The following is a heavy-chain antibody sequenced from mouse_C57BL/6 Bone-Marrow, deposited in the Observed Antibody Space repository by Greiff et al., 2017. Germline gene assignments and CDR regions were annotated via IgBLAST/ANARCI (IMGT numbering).Heavy chain of an antibody. CDR1: GYSITSGYY. D-gene: IGHD1-1*01. CDR3: ARGYCDNNYYAMDY. V-gene: IGHV3-6*01. Sequence: EVQLQQSGPGLVKPSQSLSLTCSVTGYSITSGYYWNWIRQFPGNKLEWMGYISYDGSNNYNPSLKNRISITRDKSKNQFFLKLNSVTTEDTATYYCARGYCDNNYYAMDYWGQGTSVTVSS. CDR2: ISYDGSN. J-gene: IGHJ4*01.